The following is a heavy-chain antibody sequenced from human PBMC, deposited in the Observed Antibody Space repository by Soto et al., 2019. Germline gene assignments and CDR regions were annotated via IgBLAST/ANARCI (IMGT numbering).Heavy chain of an antibody. D-gene: IGHD2-21*01. CDR3: ARIECIAWLNWFDP. CDR2: MNPGSGDT. J-gene: IGHJ5*02. V-gene: IGHV1-8*02. CDR1: GYTFTNNA. Sequence: ASVKVSCKASGYTFTNNAVSWVRQATGQGLEWMGWMNPGSGDTGYAQKFQGRVTMTTDISIATAYMELNSLTSEDTAIYYCARIECIAWLNWFDPWGQGTLVTVSS.